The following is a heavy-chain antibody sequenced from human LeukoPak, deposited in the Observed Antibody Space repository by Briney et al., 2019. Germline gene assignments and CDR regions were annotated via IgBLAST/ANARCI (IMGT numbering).Heavy chain of an antibody. J-gene: IGHJ5*02. V-gene: IGHV1-18*01. Sequence: GASVKVSCKASGYTFTSYGISWVRQAPGQGLEWMGWISAYNGNTNYAQKLQGRVTMTTDTSTSTAYMELRGLRSDDTAVYYCARDRDCGGDCSPGWFDPWGQGTLVTVPS. CDR1: GYTFTSYG. CDR3: ARDRDCGGDCSPGWFDP. D-gene: IGHD2-21*02. CDR2: ISAYNGNT.